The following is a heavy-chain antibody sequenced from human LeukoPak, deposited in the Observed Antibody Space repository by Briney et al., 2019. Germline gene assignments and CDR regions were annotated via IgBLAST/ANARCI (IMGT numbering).Heavy chain of an antibody. Sequence: GGSLRLSCAASGFTVGSNYMTWVRQAPGKGLEWVSVIYSGGTKYYADSVKGRFTISRDNSKNTLYVQMDSLRVEDTAVYYCARGRYSSSWYGYYFDYWGQGSLVTVSS. CDR1: GFTVGSNY. J-gene: IGHJ4*02. V-gene: IGHV3-66*01. CDR2: IYSGGTK. CDR3: ARGRYSSSWYGYYFDY. D-gene: IGHD6-13*01.